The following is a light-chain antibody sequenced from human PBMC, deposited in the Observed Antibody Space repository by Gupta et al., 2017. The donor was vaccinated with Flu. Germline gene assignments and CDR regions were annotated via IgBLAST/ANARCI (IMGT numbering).Light chain of an antibody. CDR1: NE. V-gene: IGLV1-44*01. CDR2: GNS. CDR3: AAWDDSLSGHYV. J-gene: IGLJ1*01. Sequence: NEVNWYQQLPGPAPKLLIYGNSQRPSGVPDRFSGSKSGTSASLAISGLQSEDEADYYCAAWDDSLSGHYVFGTGTKVTVL.